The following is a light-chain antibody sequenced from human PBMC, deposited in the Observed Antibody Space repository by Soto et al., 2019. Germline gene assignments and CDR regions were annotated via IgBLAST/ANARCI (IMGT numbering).Light chain of an antibody. V-gene: IGKV4-1*01. CDR1: QNILYSSNNENC. Sequence: DIVMTQSPDSLAVSLGERATINCKSSQNILYSSNNENCLAWYQQKPGQPPKLLIYWASMRQSGVPDRFSGSGSGTDFTLTISRLEPEDFAVYYCQQYGSSNTFGQGTKLEIK. J-gene: IGKJ2*01. CDR2: WAS. CDR3: QQYGSSNT.